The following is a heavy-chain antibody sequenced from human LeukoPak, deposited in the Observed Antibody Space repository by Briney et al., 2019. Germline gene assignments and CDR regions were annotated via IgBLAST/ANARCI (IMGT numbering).Heavy chain of an antibody. J-gene: IGHJ4*02. CDR2: IYYSGGT. CDR1: GGSISSYY. CDR3: AREGVARGTYYFDY. V-gene: IGHV4-59*01. Sequence: SETLSLTCTVSGGSISSYYWSWIRQPPGKGLERIGYIYYSGGTNYNPSLKSRVTISVDTSKNQFSLKLSSVTAADTAVYYCAREGVARGTYYFDYWGQGTLVTVSS. D-gene: IGHD5-12*01.